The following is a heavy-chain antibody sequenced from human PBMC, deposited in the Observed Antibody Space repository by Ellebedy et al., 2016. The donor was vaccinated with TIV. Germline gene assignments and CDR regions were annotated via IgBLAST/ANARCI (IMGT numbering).Heavy chain of an antibody. V-gene: IGHV3-74*01. Sequence: PGGSLRLSCAASGFTFTSYWMHWVRQAPGQGLVWVSRINSGGDSLDYADSVRGRFTIYRDNAKNTLYLQMNSLRAEDTAVYYCARSLGYYGPRYHLDYWGQGTLVTVSS. D-gene: IGHD3-10*01. CDR2: INSGGDSL. CDR1: GFTFTSYW. J-gene: IGHJ4*02. CDR3: ARSLGYYGPRYHLDY.